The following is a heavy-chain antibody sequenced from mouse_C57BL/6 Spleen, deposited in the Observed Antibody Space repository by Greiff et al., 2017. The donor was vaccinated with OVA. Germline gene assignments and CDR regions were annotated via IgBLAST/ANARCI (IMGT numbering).Heavy chain of an antibody. Sequence: VQLQQPGAELVKPGASVKLSCKASGYTFTSYWMQWVKQRPGPGLEWIGEIDPSDSYTNYNQKFKGKATLTVDTSSSTAYMQLSSLTSEDSAVYYCARDDYERGYYFDYWGQGTTLTVSS. V-gene: IGHV1-50*01. CDR3: ARDDYERGYYFDY. J-gene: IGHJ2*01. CDR2: IDPSDSYT. CDR1: GYTFTSYW. D-gene: IGHD2-4*01.